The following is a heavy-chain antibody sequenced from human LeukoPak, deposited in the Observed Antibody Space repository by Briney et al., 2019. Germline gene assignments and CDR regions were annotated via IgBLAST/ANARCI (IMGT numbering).Heavy chain of an antibody. CDR3: AREAVACTLGDGAFDF. CDR1: GITFSSYE. J-gene: IGHJ3*01. CDR2: ITSSGSIT. D-gene: IGHD6-19*01. V-gene: IGHV3-48*03. Sequence: PGGSLRLSCAASGITFSSYEMNWVRQAPGKGLEWVSCITSSGSITHYADSVKGRFSISRDNAKNSLYLQMNSLRAEDTAVYYCAREAVACTLGDGAFDFWGQGTMVTVSS.